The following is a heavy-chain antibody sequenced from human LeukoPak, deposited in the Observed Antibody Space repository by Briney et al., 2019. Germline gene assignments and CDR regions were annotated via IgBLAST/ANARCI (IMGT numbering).Heavy chain of an antibody. Sequence: PGGSLRLSRAASGFTFSSYNMNWVRQAPGKGLEWVSYISSSSITLYYADSVKGQFTISRDNSKNTVYLQMNSLRAEDTAVYYCAKKISSGWLDYWGQGTLGTVSS. D-gene: IGHD6-19*01. J-gene: IGHJ4*02. CDR2: ISSSSITL. CDR1: GFTFSSYN. V-gene: IGHV3-48*01. CDR3: AKKISSGWLDY.